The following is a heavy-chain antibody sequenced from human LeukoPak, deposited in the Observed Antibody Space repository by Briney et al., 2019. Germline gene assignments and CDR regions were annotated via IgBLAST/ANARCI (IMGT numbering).Heavy chain of an antibody. D-gene: IGHD3-10*01. CDR2: ISSSSSYI. CDR3: ATAGITMVRGVITH. CDR1: GFTFSSYS. V-gene: IGHV3-21*01. Sequence: GGSLRLSCAASGFTFSSYSMNWVRQAPGKGLEWVSSISSSSSYIYYADSVKGRFTISRDNAKNSLYLQMNSLRAEDTAVYYCATAGITMVRGVITHWGQGTLVTVSS. J-gene: IGHJ4*02.